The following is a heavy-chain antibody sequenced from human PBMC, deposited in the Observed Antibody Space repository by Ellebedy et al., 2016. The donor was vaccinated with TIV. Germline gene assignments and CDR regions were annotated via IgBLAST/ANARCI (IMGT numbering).Heavy chain of an antibody. CDR2: KKEDGSEK. J-gene: IGHJ4*02. Sequence: GESLKISXAASGFSFSSFWMSWVRQASGKGLEWLANKKEDGSEKHHVDSVKGRFTISRDNAKNSLYLQMNSLRAEDTAVYYCVRASSWSNFDYWGQGTLVTVSS. CDR3: VRASSWSNFDY. CDR1: GFSFSSFW. V-gene: IGHV3-7*04. D-gene: IGHD6-13*01.